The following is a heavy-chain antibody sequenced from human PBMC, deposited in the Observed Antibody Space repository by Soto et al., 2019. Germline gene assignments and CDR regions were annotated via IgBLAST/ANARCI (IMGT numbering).Heavy chain of an antibody. V-gene: IGHV4-59*12. CDR1: GGSISSYY. CDR2: IYYSGTT. CDR3: ARRDRSGFSYWLDT. Sequence: PSETLSLTCTVSGGSISSYYWSWIRQPPGKGLEWIGYIYYSGTTYYNPSLKSRVTISVDTSKSQFSLKLSSVTAADTAVYYCARRDRSGFSYWLDTWGQGTLVTVSS. J-gene: IGHJ5*02. D-gene: IGHD3-22*01.